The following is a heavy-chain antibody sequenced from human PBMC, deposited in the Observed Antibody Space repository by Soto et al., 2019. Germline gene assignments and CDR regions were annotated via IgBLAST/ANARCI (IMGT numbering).Heavy chain of an antibody. V-gene: IGHV3-30*18. CDR1: GFTFSGYG. CDR2: ISYDGSSK. D-gene: IGHD3-10*01. Sequence: GGSLRLSCAASGFTFSGYGMHWVRQAPGKGLEWVAVISYDGSSKYYADSVKGRFTISRDSSKNTLYLQMNSLRAEDTAVYYCAKDLGTMVRGVTDYFDYWGQGTLVTVSS. J-gene: IGHJ4*02. CDR3: AKDLGTMVRGVTDYFDY.